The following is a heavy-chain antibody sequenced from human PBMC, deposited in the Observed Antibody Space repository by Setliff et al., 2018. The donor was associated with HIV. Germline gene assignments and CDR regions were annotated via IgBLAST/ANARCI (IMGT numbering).Heavy chain of an antibody. CDR3: ATAGDYYDDSGYFFYY. D-gene: IGHD3-22*01. CDR1: AFTFSNAW. J-gene: IGHJ4*02. V-gene: IGHV3-15*07. Sequence: GESLKISCAASAFTFSNAWMNWVRQAPGKGLEWVGRIQSKIDGGTTDYAAPVKGRFTISRDDSKNMLYLQMNSLKTGDTAVYYCATAGDYYDDSGYFFYYWGQGALVTVSS. CDR2: IQSKIDGGTT.